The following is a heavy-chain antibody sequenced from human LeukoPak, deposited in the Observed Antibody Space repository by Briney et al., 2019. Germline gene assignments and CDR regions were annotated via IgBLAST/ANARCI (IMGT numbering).Heavy chain of an antibody. CDR2: IIPIFGTA. CDR3: ARDRVAATDAFDI. Sequence: SVKVSCKASGGTFRSYAISWVRQAPGQGLEWMGRIIPIFGTANYAQKFQGRVTITTDESTSTAYMELSSLRSEDTAVYYCARDRVAATDAFDIWGQGTMVTVSS. J-gene: IGHJ3*02. D-gene: IGHD2-15*01. V-gene: IGHV1-69*05. CDR1: GGTFRSYA.